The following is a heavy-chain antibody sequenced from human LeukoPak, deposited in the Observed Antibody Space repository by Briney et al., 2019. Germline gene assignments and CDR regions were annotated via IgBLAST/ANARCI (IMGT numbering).Heavy chain of an antibody. D-gene: IGHD3-3*01. V-gene: IGHV4-4*09. Sequence: PSETLSLTCTVSGGSISSYYWSWIRQPPGKGLEWIGYIYTSGSTNYNPSLKSRVTISVDTSKNQSSLKLSSVTAADTAVYYCARHLPAPTYYDFWSGYSNWFDPWGQGTLVTVSS. J-gene: IGHJ5*02. CDR1: GGSISSYY. CDR2: IYTSGST. CDR3: ARHLPAPTYYDFWSGYSNWFDP.